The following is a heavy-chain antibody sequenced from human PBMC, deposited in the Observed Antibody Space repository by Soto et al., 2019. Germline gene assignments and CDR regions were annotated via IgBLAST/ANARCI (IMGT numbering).Heavy chain of an antibody. CDR2: MNPNSGNT. CDR3: ARVQYDFWREIYWFDP. Sequence: ASVKVSCKASGYTFTIYYINWVRQATGQGLEWMGWMNPNSGNTGYAQKFQGRVTMTRNTSISTAYMELSSLRSEDTAVYYCARVQYDFWREIYWFDPWGQGTLVTVSS. V-gene: IGHV1-8*01. J-gene: IGHJ5*02. D-gene: IGHD3-3*01. CDR1: GYTFTIYY.